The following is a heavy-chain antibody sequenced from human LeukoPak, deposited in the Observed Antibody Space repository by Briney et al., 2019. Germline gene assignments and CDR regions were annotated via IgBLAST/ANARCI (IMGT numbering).Heavy chain of an antibody. CDR1: GFTFSSYA. D-gene: IGHD6-19*01. CDR2: TSGSGGNT. Sequence: GGSLRLSCATSGFTFSSYAMSRVRQAPGKGLEWVSGTSGSGGNTYYADSVKGRFTISRDNSKNTLYLQMNSLRAEDTAVYFCAKDRGGTVAGNKVGFDYWGQGTLVTVSS. CDR3: AKDRGGTVAGNKVGFDY. J-gene: IGHJ4*02. V-gene: IGHV3-23*01.